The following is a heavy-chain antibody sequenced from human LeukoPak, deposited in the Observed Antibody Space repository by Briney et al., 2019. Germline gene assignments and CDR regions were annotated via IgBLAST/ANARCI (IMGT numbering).Heavy chain of an antibody. D-gene: IGHD3-16*02. J-gene: IGHJ4*01. Sequence: PGGSLRLSCAASGFTFSSYWMSWVRQAPGKGLEGVANIKQDGSEKYYVDSVKGRFTISRDNAKNSLYLQMNSLRAEHTAVYYCARDPTGYVWGCYRDNNWGQGTLVTVSS. CDR2: IKQDGSEK. CDR1: GFTFSSYW. V-gene: IGHV3-7*01. CDR3: ARDPTGYVWGCYRDNN.